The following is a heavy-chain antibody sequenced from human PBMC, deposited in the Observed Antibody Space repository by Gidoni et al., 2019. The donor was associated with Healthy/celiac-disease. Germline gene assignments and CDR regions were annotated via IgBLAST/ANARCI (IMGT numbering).Heavy chain of an antibody. CDR1: GFTFSSYA. CDR2: ISYDGSNK. J-gene: IGHJ6*02. Sequence: QVQLVESGGGVVQPGWSLRLSCAASGFTFSSYAMHWVRQAPGKGLEWVAVISYDGSNKYYADSVKGRFTISRDNSKNTLYLQMNSLRAEDTAVYYCARADYYYGMDVWGQGTTVTVSS. CDR3: ARADYYYGMDV. V-gene: IGHV3-30*04.